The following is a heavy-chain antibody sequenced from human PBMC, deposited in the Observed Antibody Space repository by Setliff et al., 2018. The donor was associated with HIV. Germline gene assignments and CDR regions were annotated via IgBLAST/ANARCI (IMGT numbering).Heavy chain of an antibody. J-gene: IGHJ4*02. D-gene: IGHD5-12*01. CDR1: GDSINSGTYY. Sequence: SETLSLTCTVSGDSINSGTYYWSWIRQPAGKGLEWIGRLHLSGDTNYNPSLKSRVTMSIDTSKNQFSLKLRSVTAADTAVYYCARQPLYNDYDWRSYYFDYWGQGSLVTVSS. CDR2: LHLSGDT. CDR3: ARQPLYNDYDWRSYYFDY. V-gene: IGHV4-61*02.